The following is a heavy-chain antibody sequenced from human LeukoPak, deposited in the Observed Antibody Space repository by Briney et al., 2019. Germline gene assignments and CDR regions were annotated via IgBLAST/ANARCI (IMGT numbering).Heavy chain of an antibody. D-gene: IGHD3-22*01. V-gene: IGHV3-11*04. CDR1: GFTFSDYY. J-gene: IGHJ4*02. CDR2: ISSSGSTI. Sequence: GGSLRLSCAASGFTFSDYYMSWIRQAPGKGLEWVSYISSSGSTIYYADSVKGRFTISRDNAKNSLYLQMNSLRAEDTAVYYCARDRPNYYDSSGYFLFDYWGQGTLVTVSS. CDR3: ARDRPNYYDSSGYFLFDY.